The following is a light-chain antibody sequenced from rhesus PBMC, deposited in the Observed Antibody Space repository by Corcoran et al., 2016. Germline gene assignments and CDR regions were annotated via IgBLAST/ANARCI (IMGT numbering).Light chain of an antibody. CDR3: QQYNTYPFS. Sequence: DIQMTQSPSSLSASVGDTVTITCRASQDISNYLAWYQQKPGKAPKPLIYYPANLESGDTSRFSGSGSRTDLTFTIRDLQPEDFAIYYCQQYNTYPFSFGQGTKVEIK. J-gene: IGKJ2*01. CDR1: QDISNY. V-gene: IGKV1S14*01. CDR2: YPA.